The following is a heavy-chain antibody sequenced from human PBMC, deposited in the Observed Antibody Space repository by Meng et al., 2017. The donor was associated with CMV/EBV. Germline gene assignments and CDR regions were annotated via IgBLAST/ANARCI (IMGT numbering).Heavy chain of an antibody. Sequence: GESLKISCAASGFTFSSYSMNWVRQAPGKGLEWVSSISSSSSYIYYADSVKGRFTISRDNAKNSLYLQMNSLRAEDTAVYYCAGGQGRIVVNWFDPWGQGTLVTVSS. J-gene: IGHJ5*02. CDR3: AGGQGRIVVNWFDP. V-gene: IGHV3-21*01. CDR1: GFTFSSYS. D-gene: IGHD3-22*01. CDR2: ISSSSSYI.